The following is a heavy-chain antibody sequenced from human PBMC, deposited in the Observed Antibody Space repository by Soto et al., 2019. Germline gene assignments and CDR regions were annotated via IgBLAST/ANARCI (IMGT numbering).Heavy chain of an antibody. V-gene: IGHV1-18*01. CDR2: ISAYNGNT. J-gene: IGHJ5*02. Sequence: ASVKVSCKASGYTFTSYGISWVRQAPGQGLEWMGWISAYNGNTNYAQKPQGRVTMTTDTSTSTAYMELRSLRSDDTAVYYCARPNTWNPDGYNWFDPWGQGTLVTVSS. CDR1: GYTFTSYG. CDR3: ARPNTWNPDGYNWFDP. D-gene: IGHD1-20*01.